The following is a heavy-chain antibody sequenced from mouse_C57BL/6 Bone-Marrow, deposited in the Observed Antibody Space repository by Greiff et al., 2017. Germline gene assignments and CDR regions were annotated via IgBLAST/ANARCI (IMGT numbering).Heavy chain of an antibody. CDR2: IDPANGNT. D-gene: IGHD1-1*01. V-gene: IGHV14-3*01. Sequence: VQLQQSVAELVRPGASVKLSCTASGFNIKNTYMHWVKQRPEQGLEWIGRIDPANGNTKYTPQFQGKATITADTSSNTAYLQLSSLTSGDTAIYYCARYYYYYGRAMDYWGQGTSVTVSS. CDR3: ARYYYYYGRAMDY. CDR1: GFNIKNTY. J-gene: IGHJ4*01.